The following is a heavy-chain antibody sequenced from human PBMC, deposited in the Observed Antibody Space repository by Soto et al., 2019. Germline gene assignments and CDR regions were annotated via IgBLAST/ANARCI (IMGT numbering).Heavy chain of an antibody. V-gene: IGHV1-8*01. CDR3: GRGGLGGSGDNWFDP. D-gene: IGHD3-10*01. CDR2: MNPNSGNT. Sequence: ASVKVSCKASGYTFTSYDINWVRQATGQGLEWMGWMNPNSGNTGYAQKFQGRVTMTRNTSISTAYMELSSRRSGETAVYSCGRGGLGGSGDNWFDPWGQGTLVTVSS. CDR1: GYTFTSYD. J-gene: IGHJ5*02.